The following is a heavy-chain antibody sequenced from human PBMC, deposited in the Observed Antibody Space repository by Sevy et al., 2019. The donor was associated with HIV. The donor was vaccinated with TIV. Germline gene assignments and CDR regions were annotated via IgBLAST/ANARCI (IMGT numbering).Heavy chain of an antibody. CDR1: GFNFNIYS. CDR3: AREGCTRPHDH. CDR2: LSFGCGRI. V-gene: IGHV3-23*01. Sequence: GSLRLSCVASGFNFNIYSMSWVRQAPGKGLEWVSTLSFGCGRINHADSVQGRFTMSRVDSKKTVYLEMNSLRAEDTAVYYCAREGCTRPHDHWGQGTLVTVSS. J-gene: IGHJ4*02. D-gene: IGHD2-8*01.